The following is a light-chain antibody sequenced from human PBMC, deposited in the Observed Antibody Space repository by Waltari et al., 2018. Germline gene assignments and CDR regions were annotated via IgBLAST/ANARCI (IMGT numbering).Light chain of an antibody. CDR2: RSD. CDR1: ASNIGNNV. J-gene: IGLJ3*02. Sequence: QSVLTQPPSASGTPGQGVTISCSGGASNIGNNVVNWYQQVPGKAPKLLIDRSDRRPAGVPDRFSGSESGTSASLAISGLQSEDEADYYCAAWDDSLNGRWVFGGGTKVTVL. CDR3: AAWDDSLNGRWV. V-gene: IGLV1-44*01.